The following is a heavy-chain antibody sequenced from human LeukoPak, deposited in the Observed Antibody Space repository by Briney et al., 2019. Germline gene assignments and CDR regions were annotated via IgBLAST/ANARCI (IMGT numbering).Heavy chain of an antibody. D-gene: IGHD6-19*01. J-gene: IGHJ3*02. Sequence: GGSLRLSCAASGFTFSSYGMHWVRQAPGKGLEWVAVIWYDGSNKYYADSVKGRFTISRDNSKNTLYLQMNSLRAEDTAVYYCAGGYSSGWYPGHDAFDIWGQGTMVTVSS. V-gene: IGHV3-33*01. CDR3: AGGYSSGWYPGHDAFDI. CDR1: GFTFSSYG. CDR2: IWYDGSNK.